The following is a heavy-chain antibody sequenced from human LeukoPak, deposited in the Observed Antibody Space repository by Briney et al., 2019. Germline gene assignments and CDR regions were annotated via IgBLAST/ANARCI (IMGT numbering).Heavy chain of an antibody. J-gene: IGHJ4*02. D-gene: IGHD2-8*01. CDR1: AGSISSGGYY. V-gene: IGHV4-31*03. Sequence: PSQTLSLTCTVSAGSISSGGYYWSWLRQHPGKGLEWIGYIYYSGSTYYNPSLKSRVTISVDTSKNQFSLKLSSVTAADTAVYYCARVGYCTNGVCSGVDYWGQGTLVTVSS. CDR3: ARVGYCTNGVCSGVDY. CDR2: IYYSGST.